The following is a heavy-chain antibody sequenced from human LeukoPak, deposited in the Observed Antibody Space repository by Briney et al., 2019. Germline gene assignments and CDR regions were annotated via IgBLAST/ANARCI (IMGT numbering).Heavy chain of an antibody. J-gene: IGHJ6*02. D-gene: IGHD6-13*01. CDR1: GGTFSSYT. Sequence: SVKVSCKASGGTFSSYTISWVRQAPGQGLEWMGRIIPILSIANYAQKFQGRVTITAEKSTSTAYMELSSLRSEDTAVYYCATTAGAAGGYYGMDVWGQGTTVTVSS. CDR3: ATTAGAAGGYYGMDV. V-gene: IGHV1-69*02. CDR2: IIPILSIA.